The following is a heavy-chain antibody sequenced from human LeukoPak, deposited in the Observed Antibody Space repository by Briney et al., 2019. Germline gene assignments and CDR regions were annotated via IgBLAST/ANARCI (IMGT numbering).Heavy chain of an antibody. CDR3: ARGGYSSSWYHFDY. Sequence: PGGSLRLSCEASGFTFSNYWMHWVRQPPGKGLMWVSQISTDGSQTFYADSVKGRFTISRDNSKNTLFLQMNSLRAEDTAVYYCARGGYSSSWYHFDYWGQGTLVTVSS. J-gene: IGHJ4*02. CDR2: ISTDGSQT. CDR1: GFTFSNYW. V-gene: IGHV3-74*01. D-gene: IGHD6-13*01.